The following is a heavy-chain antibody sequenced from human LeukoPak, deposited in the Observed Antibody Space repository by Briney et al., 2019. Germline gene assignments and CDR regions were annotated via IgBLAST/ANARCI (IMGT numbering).Heavy chain of an antibody. J-gene: IGHJ4*02. CDR1: GFTFSSYA. V-gene: IGHV3-23*01. CDR3: AKWGYYYDSSGYYYVPYFDY. Sequence: GGSLTLSCAPSGFTFSSYAMSWVRHAPREWLESVSSMSGSGGSTYYTDSLKGRFTISRDNSRNTLYLQMNSLRAEDTAVYYCAKWGYYYDSSGYYYVPYFDYWGQGTLVTVSS. D-gene: IGHD3-22*01. CDR2: MSGSGGST.